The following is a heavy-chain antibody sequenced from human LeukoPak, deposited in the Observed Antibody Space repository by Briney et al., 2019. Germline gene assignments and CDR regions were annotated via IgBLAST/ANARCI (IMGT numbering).Heavy chain of an antibody. Sequence: GGSLRLSCAASEFTFSSYGMHWVRQAPGKGLEWVAFIRYDGSNKYYADSVKGRFTISRDNSKNTLYLQMNSLRAEDTAVYYCAKDWRGTGSGSYYNDRLGYWGQGTLVTVSS. CDR3: AKDWRGTGSGSYYNDRLGY. V-gene: IGHV3-30*02. CDR2: IRYDGSNK. CDR1: EFTFSSYG. J-gene: IGHJ4*02. D-gene: IGHD3-10*01.